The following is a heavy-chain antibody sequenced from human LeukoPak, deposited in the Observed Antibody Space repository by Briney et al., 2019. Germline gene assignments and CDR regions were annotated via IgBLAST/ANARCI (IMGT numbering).Heavy chain of an antibody. Sequence: PSETLCLTCAASGGSFSGYYWSWIRQPPGKGLEWIGEINHSGSTNYYPSLMRRVTILLETSAKKFLLLLMSVPGADEAAYYCARSDCGGECQGWFDPWRQGTVVSVPS. CDR2: INHSGST. CDR3: ARSDCGGECQGWFDP. CDR1: GGSFSGYY. D-gene: IGHD2-21*01. V-gene: IGHV4-34*01. J-gene: IGHJ5*02.